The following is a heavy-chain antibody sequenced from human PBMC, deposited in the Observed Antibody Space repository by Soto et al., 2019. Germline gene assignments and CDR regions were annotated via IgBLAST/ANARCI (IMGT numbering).Heavy chain of an antibody. Sequence: GGSLRLSCAASGFTFSTYAIAGVRQATGKGLEWGSVIYSGGSTYYADSVKGRFTISRDNSKNTLYLQMNSLRAEDTAVYYCARDLGVVEHSSSWSYYYGMDVWGQGTTVTVSS. V-gene: IGHV3-66*01. CDR3: ARDLGVVEHSSSWSYYYGMDV. J-gene: IGHJ6*02. CDR1: GFTFSTYA. CDR2: IYSGGST. D-gene: IGHD6-13*01.